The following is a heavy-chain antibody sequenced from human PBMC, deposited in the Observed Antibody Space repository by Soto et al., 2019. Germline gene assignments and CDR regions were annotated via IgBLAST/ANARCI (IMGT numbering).Heavy chain of an antibody. Sequence: PSETLSLTCTVSGGSISSSSYYWGWVRQPPGKGLEWIGSIYYSGGTYYNPSLKSRVTISVDTPKNQFSLKLSSVTAADTAVYYCARHASSSPRYYYYYGMDVWGQGTTVTVSS. CDR3: ARHASSSPRYYYYYGMDV. CDR1: GGSISSSSYY. V-gene: IGHV4-39*01. D-gene: IGHD6-6*01. J-gene: IGHJ6*02. CDR2: IYYSGGT.